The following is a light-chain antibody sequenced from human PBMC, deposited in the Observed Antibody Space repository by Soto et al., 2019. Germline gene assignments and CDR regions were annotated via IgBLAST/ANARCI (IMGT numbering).Light chain of an antibody. V-gene: IGLV2-23*02. J-gene: IGLJ2*01. Sequence: QSALTQPASVSGSPGQSITISCTGTSSDVGSSNLVSWYQQHPGKAPKLMIYEVSKRPSGVSNRFSGSKSGNTASLTISGLQAEDESDYYCGSYACSSTSVVFGGGTKLTVL. CDR3: GSYACSSTSVV. CDR2: EVS. CDR1: SSDVGSSNL.